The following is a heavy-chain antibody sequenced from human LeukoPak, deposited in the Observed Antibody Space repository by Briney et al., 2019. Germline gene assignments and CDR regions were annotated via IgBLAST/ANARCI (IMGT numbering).Heavy chain of an antibody. CDR2: IYPGDSDT. Sequence: GESLKISCKGSGYSFTSYWIGWVRQMPGKGLEWMGIIYPGDSDTRYSPSFQGQVTISADKSISTAYLQWSSLKASDTAMYYCARPSKLYIRAFDIWGQETMVTVSS. J-gene: IGHJ3*02. D-gene: IGHD2-21*01. V-gene: IGHV5-51*01. CDR3: ARPSKLYIRAFDI. CDR1: GYSFTSYW.